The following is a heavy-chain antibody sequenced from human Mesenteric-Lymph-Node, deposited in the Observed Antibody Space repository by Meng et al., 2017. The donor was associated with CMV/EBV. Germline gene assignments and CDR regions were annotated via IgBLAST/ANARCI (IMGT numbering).Heavy chain of an antibody. CDR1: GGSFNDYY. Sequence: GSLRLSCAVYGGSFNDYYWSWIRQSPGKGLEWIGEINHRGSTNYSPSLKSRITISLDTSKNQFSLNLNSVTAADTAVYYCAREIIFGGSYADSWGQGTLVTVSS. V-gene: IGHV4-34*01. D-gene: IGHD1-26*01. CDR3: AREIIFGGSYADS. CDR2: INHRGST. J-gene: IGHJ4*02.